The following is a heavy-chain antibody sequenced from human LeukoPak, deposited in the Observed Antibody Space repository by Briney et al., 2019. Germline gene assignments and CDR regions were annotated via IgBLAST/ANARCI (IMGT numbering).Heavy chain of an antibody. CDR1: GFTFSSYA. D-gene: IGHD4-11*01. J-gene: IGHJ5*02. V-gene: IGHV3-23*01. CDR3: AKAPYSNYEENWFDP. CDR2: ISGSGGST. Sequence: GGSLRLSCAASGFTFSSYAMSWVRQAPGKGLEWVSAISGSGGSTYYADSVKGRFTISRDNSKNTLYLQMNSLRAEDTAVYYCAKAPYSNYEENWFDPWGQGTLVTVSS.